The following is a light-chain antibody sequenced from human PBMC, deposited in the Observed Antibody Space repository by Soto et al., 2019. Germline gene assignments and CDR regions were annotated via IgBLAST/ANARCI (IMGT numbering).Light chain of an antibody. Sequence: HTVVTQEPSFSVSPGGTVTLTCGLSSGSVSTSYYPSWYQQTPGQAPRTLIYSTNTRSSGVPDRFSGSILGNKAALTITGAQADDESDYYCGLYMGSGIWVFGGGTKLTVL. CDR3: GLYMGSGIWV. CDR2: STN. CDR1: SGSVSTSYY. J-gene: IGLJ2*01. V-gene: IGLV8-61*01.